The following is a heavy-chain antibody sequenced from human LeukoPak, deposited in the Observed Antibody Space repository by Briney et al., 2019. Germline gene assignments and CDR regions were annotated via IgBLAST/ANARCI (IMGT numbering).Heavy chain of an antibody. J-gene: IGHJ6*03. CDR3: ARDTPRHKDV. CDR2: IYYSGST. CDR1: GGSISSGGYY. V-gene: IGHV4-31*03. Sequence: SQTLSLTCTVSGGSISSGGYYWSWIRQHPGKGLEWIGYIYYSGSTYYNPSLKSRVTISVDTSKNQFSLKLSSVTAADTAVYYCARDTPRHKDVWGKGTTVTVSS.